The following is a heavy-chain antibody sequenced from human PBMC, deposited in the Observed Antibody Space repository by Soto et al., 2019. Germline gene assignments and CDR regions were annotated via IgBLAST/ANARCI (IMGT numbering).Heavy chain of an antibody. D-gene: IGHD5-12*01. Sequence: QVQLVQSGAEMKKPGSSVKVSCKASGATYSNSAISWVRQAPGQGLEWMGGINPILGIPDYAHKFQGRVTITADESTNTVYMDLGSLRSEDTALYFCARGGVDVVATSAFDYWGQGTLVTVSS. CDR1: GATYSNSA. V-gene: IGHV1-69*10. CDR2: INPILGIP. J-gene: IGHJ4*02. CDR3: ARGGVDVVATSAFDY.